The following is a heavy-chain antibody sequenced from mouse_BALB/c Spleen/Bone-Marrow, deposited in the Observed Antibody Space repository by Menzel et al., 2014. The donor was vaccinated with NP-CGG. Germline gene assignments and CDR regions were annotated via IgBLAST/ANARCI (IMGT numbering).Heavy chain of an antibody. Sequence: EVQLQQSGAELVKPGASVKLSCTASGFNIKDTYMHWVKQRPEQGLEWIGRIDPANGNTKYDPKFQGKATITADTSSNTAYLQLSSLTSEGTAVYYCARVPYDCGGGDYWGQGTTLTVSS. D-gene: IGHD2-4*01. CDR3: ARVPYDCGGGDY. CDR1: GFNIKDTY. V-gene: IGHV14-3*02. CDR2: IDPANGNT. J-gene: IGHJ2*01.